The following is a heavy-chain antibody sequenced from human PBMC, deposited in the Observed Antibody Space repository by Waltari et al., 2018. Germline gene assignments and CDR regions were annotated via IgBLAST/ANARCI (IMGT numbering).Heavy chain of an antibody. Sequence: QVQLQESGPGLEKPSETLSLTCAVSGYSISSGYYWGWIRQPPGKGLEWIGRIYHSGSTYYNPALKSRVTISVDTSKNQFSLKLNSVTAADTAVYYCARLLNGAFDFWGQGTMVTVSS. V-gene: IGHV4-38-2*01. J-gene: IGHJ3*01. CDR3: ARLLNGAFDF. CDR2: IYHSGST. CDR1: GYSISSGYY. D-gene: IGHD2-8*01.